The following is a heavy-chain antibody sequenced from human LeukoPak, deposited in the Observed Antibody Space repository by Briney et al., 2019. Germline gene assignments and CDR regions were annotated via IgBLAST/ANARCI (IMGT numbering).Heavy chain of an antibody. V-gene: IGHV3-30*18. J-gene: IGHJ4*02. CDR3: AKDPEDIVVVPAAPDY. CDR2: ISYDGSNK. Sequence: PGGSLGLSCAASGFTFSSYGMHWVRQAPGKGLEWVAVISYDGSNKYYADSVKGRFTISRDNSKNTLYLQMNSLRAEDTAVYYCAKDPEDIVVVPAAPDYWGQGTLVTVSS. CDR1: GFTFSSYG. D-gene: IGHD2-2*01.